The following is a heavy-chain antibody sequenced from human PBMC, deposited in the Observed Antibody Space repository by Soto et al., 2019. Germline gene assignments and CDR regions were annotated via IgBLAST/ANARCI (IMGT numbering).Heavy chain of an antibody. D-gene: IGHD1-26*01. CDR2: TYYRSKWFN. J-gene: IGHJ4*02. CDR3: ARVEEYSGSPFDF. V-gene: IGHV6-1*01. CDR1: GDIVSSNSAA. Sequence: QTLSLTCAISGDIVSSNSAAWNWIRQSPSRGLEWLGRTYYRSKWFNDYAVSVNSRIIINPDTSKNQFSLQLNSVTPDDMAVYYCARVEEYSGSPFDFWGQGTLVTVSS.